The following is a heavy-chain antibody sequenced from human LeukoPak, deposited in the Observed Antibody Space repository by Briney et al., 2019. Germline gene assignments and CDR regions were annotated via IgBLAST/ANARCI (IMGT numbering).Heavy chain of an antibody. J-gene: IGHJ6*02. Sequence: GSLRLSCAASGFTFSSYWMHWVRQAPGKGLVWVSRINSDGSSTSYADSVKGRFTISRDNAKNTLYLQMNSLRAEDTAVYYCARDWRLRREYQLLWPGMDVWGQGTTVTVSS. CDR1: GFTFSSYW. CDR3: ARDWRLRREYQLLWPGMDV. D-gene: IGHD2-2*01. V-gene: IGHV3-74*01. CDR2: INSDGSST.